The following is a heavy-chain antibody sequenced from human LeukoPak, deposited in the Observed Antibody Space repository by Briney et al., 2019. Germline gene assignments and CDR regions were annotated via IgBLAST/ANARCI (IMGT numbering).Heavy chain of an antibody. CDR3: ARNKESNSWYPVFDY. V-gene: IGHV4-30-2*01. J-gene: IGHJ4*02. D-gene: IGHD6-13*01. CDR2: IYHSGSGST. CDR1: GGSISSGGHS. Sequence: KPSQTLSLTCTVSGGSISSGGHSWSWIRQPPGKGLEWIGYIYHSGSGSTYYNPSLKSRVTISVDKSNNQFSLKLSSVTAADTAVYYCARNKESNSWYPVFDYWGQGTLVTVSS.